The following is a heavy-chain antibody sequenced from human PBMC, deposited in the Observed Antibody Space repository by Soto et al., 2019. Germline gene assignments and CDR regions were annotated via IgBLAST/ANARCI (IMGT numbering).Heavy chain of an antibody. CDR2: IGYSGAT. J-gene: IGHJ5*02. D-gene: IGHD2-15*01. V-gene: IGHV4-31*03. CDR1: GGSITSGGSF. CDR3: ARGGASSKWFAP. Sequence: SETLSLTFTVSGGSITSGGSFWSWIRQHPGKGPEWIAFIGYSGATSYNPSLASRVTISADTYKSQFSLNLRSVTAADTAVYYCARGGASSKWFAPWGQGTLVTVS.